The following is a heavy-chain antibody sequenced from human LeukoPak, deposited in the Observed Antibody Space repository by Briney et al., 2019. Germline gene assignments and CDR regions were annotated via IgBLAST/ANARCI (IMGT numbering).Heavy chain of an antibody. CDR3: TKDQDFRLGSMDH. V-gene: IGHV3-53*01. D-gene: IGHD7-27*01. Sequence: GGSLRLSCAASGFTVSRNYMSWVRQAPGKGLEWVSTITDIGDRAFYIDSVRGRFTISRDDSKNTLYLQMNSLRAEDTAVYYCTKDQDFRLGSMDHWGQGTLVTVSS. CDR2: ITDIGDRA. CDR1: GFTVSRNY. J-gene: IGHJ4*02.